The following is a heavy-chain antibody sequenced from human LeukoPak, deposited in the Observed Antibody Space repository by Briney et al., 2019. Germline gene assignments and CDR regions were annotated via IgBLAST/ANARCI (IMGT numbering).Heavy chain of an antibody. J-gene: IGHJ6*03. CDR3: ARSAAYYDFWTGYYNALYYMDV. D-gene: IGHD3-3*01. V-gene: IGHV4-59*01. CDR2: VYSGST. CDR1: GGSISDYY. Sequence: SETLSLTCTVSGGSISDYYWSWIRQPPGKGRECFGYVYSGSTSYSPSLKSRVSISVDTSRNQFSLRLSSVTAADTAVYYCARSAAYYDFWTGYYNALYYMDVWGKGITVTVSS.